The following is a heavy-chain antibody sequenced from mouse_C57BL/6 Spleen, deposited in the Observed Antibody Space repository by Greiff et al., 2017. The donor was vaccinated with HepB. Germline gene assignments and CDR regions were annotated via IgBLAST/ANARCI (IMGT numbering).Heavy chain of an antibody. CDR2: INPSNGGT. Sequence: QVQLQQPGTELVKPGASVKLSCKASGYTFTSYWMHWVKQRPGQGLEWIGNINPSNGGTNYNEKFKSKATLTVDKSSSTAYMQLSSLTSEDSAVYYCARWYYGSSYDFYYAMDDWGQGTSVTVSS. V-gene: IGHV1-53*01. CDR3: ARWYYGSSYDFYYAMDD. J-gene: IGHJ4*01. D-gene: IGHD1-1*01. CDR1: GYTFTSYW.